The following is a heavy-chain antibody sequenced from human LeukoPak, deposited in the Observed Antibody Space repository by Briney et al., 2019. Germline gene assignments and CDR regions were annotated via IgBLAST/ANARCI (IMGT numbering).Heavy chain of an antibody. CDR2: IYYSGST. Sequence: GSLRLSCAASGFTFSDYYMSWIRQPPGKGLEWIGYIYYSGSTNYNPSLKSRVTISVDTSKNQFSLKLSSVTAADTAVYYCTRGDRLRKNTVTTQLHYWGQGTLVAVSS. CDR3: TRGDRLRKNTVTTQLHY. CDR1: GFTFSDYY. D-gene: IGHD4-17*01. J-gene: IGHJ4*02. V-gene: IGHV4-59*12.